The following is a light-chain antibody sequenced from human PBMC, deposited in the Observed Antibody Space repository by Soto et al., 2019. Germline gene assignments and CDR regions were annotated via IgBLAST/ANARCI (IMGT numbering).Light chain of an antibody. Sequence: DIQMTQAPSTLSVSVGDRVTLTCRASESIGGWLAWYQQKPGKAPKLLIYEASTLQSGVPSRFSGSGSGTEFTLTISSLLPDDFATYYCQQYDTYPWTFGQGTKVEI. CDR3: QQYDTYPWT. CDR1: ESIGGW. CDR2: EAS. V-gene: IGKV1-5*01. J-gene: IGKJ1*01.